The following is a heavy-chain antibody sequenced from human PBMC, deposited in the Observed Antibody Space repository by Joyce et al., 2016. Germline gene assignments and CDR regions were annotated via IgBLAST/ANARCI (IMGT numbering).Heavy chain of an antibody. CDR3: ARLQARGDTFNI. CDR2: IYPGDSDT. J-gene: IGHJ3*02. Sequence: EVQLVQSGAEGKKPGESLKISCRGSRDSFTGYWIGWVRQIPGRGLAWMGIIYPGDSDTIYSPSFQGQVTISADKSISTAYLQWSSLRASDTAMYFCARLQARGDTFNIWGQGTMVIVSS. CDR1: RDSFTGYW. V-gene: IGHV5-51*01. D-gene: IGHD3-16*01.